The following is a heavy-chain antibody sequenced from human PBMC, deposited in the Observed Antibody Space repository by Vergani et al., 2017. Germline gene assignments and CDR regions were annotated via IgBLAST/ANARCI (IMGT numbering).Heavy chain of an antibody. Sequence: QVQLVESGGGVVQPGGSLLLSCVASGFSVSHSGMHWVRQTPGKGLEWVAFIQYDGSDIFYADFVEGRFTISRDNSKNSLYLQMRSLRFDDTAVYYCANXGSANRIRGWLDHWGQGALVTVSS. CDR2: IQYDGSDI. D-gene: IGHD3-10*01. CDR3: ANXGSANRIRGWLDH. V-gene: IGHV3-30*02. CDR1: GFSVSHSG. J-gene: IGHJ4*02.